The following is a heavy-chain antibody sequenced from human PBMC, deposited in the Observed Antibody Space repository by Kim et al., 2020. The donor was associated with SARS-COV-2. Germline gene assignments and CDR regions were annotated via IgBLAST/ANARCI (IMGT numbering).Heavy chain of an antibody. D-gene: IGHD2-2*01. Sequence: GGSLRLSCSASGFTFSSYAMHWVRQAPGKGLEYVSAIRSHGAGTYYAVSVRGRFTISIDNSKNTVYLQMSGLRREDTAVYYCVKDGENTRSLDHMDFDL. J-gene: IGHJ2*01. CDR1: GFTFSSYA. V-gene: IGHV3-64D*09. CDR2: IRSHGAGT. CDR3: VKDGENTRSLDHMDFDL.